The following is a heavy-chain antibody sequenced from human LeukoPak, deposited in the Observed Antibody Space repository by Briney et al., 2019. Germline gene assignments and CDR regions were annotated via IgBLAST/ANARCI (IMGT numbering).Heavy chain of an antibody. V-gene: IGHV1-8*01. Sequence: ASVKVSCKASGYTFTSYDINWERQATGQGLEWMGWMNPNSGNTGYAQKFQGRVTMTRNTSISTAYMELSSLRSEDTAVYYCARDYDILTGYNYYYYGMDVWGQGTTVTVSS. CDR2: MNPNSGNT. CDR3: ARDYDILTGYNYYYYGMDV. CDR1: GYTFTSYD. D-gene: IGHD3-9*01. J-gene: IGHJ6*02.